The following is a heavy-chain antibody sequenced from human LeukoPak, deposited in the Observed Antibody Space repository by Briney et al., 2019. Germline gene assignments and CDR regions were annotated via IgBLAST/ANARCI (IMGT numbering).Heavy chain of an antibody. CDR2: IIPIFGTA. CDR3: ARERLYYYDSGGYRGGYYFDY. D-gene: IGHD3-22*01. CDR1: GGTFSSYA. J-gene: IGHJ4*02. V-gene: IGHV1-69*05. Sequence: SVKVSCKASGGTFSSYAISWVRQAPGQGLEWMGGIIPIFGTANYAQKFQGRVTITTDESTSTAYMELSSLRSEDTAVYYCARERLYYYDSGGYRGGYYFDYWGQGTLVTVSS.